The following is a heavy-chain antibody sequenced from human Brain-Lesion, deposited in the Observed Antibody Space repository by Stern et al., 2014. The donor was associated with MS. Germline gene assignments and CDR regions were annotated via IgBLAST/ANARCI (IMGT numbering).Heavy chain of an antibody. CDR1: GASISSGTSY. J-gene: IGHJ4*02. CDR2: LHASGAT. CDR3: ARGHWELLGNNYFDS. D-gene: IGHD1-26*01. Sequence: QVQLVESGPGLVKPSQTLSLTCTVSGASISSGTSYWSWIRQPAGGGLEWIGRLHASGATYYNPSLTSRVTISGDTSKNQFSLNLNSVTAADTAVYYCARGHWELLGNNYFDSWGQGTLVTVSS. V-gene: IGHV4-61*02.